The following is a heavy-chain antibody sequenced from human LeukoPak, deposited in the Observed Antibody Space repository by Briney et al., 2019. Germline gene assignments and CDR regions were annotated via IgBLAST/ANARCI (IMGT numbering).Heavy chain of an antibody. J-gene: IGHJ1*01. CDR2: ISWDGGST. Sequence: GGSLRLSCAASGFTFDDYAMHWVRQAPGKGLEWVSLISWDGGSTYYADSVKGRFTISRDNSKNSLYLQMNSLRAEDTALYYCAKEAAAAGGYFQHWGQGTLVTVSS. D-gene: IGHD6-13*01. CDR3: AKEAAAAGGYFQH. CDR1: GFTFDDYA. V-gene: IGHV3-43D*03.